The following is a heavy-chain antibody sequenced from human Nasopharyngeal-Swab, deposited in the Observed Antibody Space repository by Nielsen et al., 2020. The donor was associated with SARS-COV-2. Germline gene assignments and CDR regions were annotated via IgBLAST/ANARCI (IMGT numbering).Heavy chain of an antibody. CDR3: ATDRGDGFDI. Sequence: SVNVSCKVSGYTLTALSMHWVRQPPGNGLEWMGGFHPEVGETIYAQKFQGRGTMTEDTSTNTAYMELSSLRSEDTAVYYCATDRGDGFDIWGQGTKVTVSS. CDR1: GYTLTALS. CDR2: FHPEVGET. J-gene: IGHJ3*02. V-gene: IGHV1-24*01.